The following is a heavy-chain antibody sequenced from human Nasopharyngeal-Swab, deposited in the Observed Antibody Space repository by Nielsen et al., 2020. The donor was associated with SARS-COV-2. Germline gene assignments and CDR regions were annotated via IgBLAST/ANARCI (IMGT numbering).Heavy chain of an antibody. V-gene: IGHV4-39*07. D-gene: IGHD2-15*01. Sequence: SETLSLTCTVSGDSISSSSYYWGWIRQPPGKELEWIGNIYYSGSPYYNPSLKSRVTMSVDMSKNQFSLKLTSVTAADTAVYYCARDKGWHAFDVWGQGTLVTVSS. CDR3: ARDKGWHAFDV. CDR2: IYYSGSP. J-gene: IGHJ3*01. CDR1: GDSISSSSYY.